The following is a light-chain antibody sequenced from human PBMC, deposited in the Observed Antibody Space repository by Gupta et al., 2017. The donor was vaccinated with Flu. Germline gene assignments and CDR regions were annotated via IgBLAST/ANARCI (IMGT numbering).Light chain of an antibody. J-gene: IGLJ1*01. CDR1: SSDIGAYKY. CDR3: SSHTDSDTFV. CDR2: EVT. V-gene: IGLV2-8*01. Sequence: SASGSPGQSITISCTGTSSDIGAYKYVSWHQQHAGKAPKLIIYEVTKRPSGVPDRFSGSKSGNTASLTVSGLQAEDEGDYYCSSHTDSDTFVFGTGTAVTVL.